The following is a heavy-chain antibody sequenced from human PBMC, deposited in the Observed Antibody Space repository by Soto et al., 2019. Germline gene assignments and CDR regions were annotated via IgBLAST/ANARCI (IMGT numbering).Heavy chain of an antibody. Sequence: PSETLSLTCTVSGGSISSYYWSWIRQPPGKGLEWIGYIYYSGSTNYNPSLKSRVTISVDTSKNQFSLKLSSVTAADTAVYYCARARGIAAAGLEENWFDPWGQGTLVTVSS. CDR3: ARARGIAAAGLEENWFDP. CDR1: GGSISSYY. D-gene: IGHD6-13*01. J-gene: IGHJ5*02. CDR2: IYYSGST. V-gene: IGHV4-59*01.